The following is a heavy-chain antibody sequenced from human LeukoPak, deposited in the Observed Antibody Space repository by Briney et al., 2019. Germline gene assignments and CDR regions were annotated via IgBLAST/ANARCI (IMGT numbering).Heavy chain of an antibody. Sequence: PSETLSLTCTVSGGSINNGGYYWSWIRQHPGKGLEWIGYIYYSGSSYYNPSLRSRVTISVDTSKNQFSLKLSSVTAADTAVYYCARRSGTYHAFDIWGQGTMVTVSS. V-gene: IGHV4-30-4*01. CDR2: IYYSGSS. J-gene: IGHJ3*02. CDR1: GGSINNGGYY. D-gene: IGHD1-26*01. CDR3: ARRSGTYHAFDI.